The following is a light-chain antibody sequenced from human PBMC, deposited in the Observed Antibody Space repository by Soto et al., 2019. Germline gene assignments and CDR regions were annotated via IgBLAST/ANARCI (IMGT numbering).Light chain of an antibody. Sequence: EIVMTQSPATLSVSPGEGSTLSCRFSQSLSSSLAWYQQKPGQAPRLLIYGASTRATGIPARFSGSGSGTEFTLTISSLQSEDFAVYYCQQYKNWPPITFGQGTRLEI. V-gene: IGKV3-15*01. CDR3: QQYKNWPPIT. CDR2: GAS. J-gene: IGKJ5*01. CDR1: QSLSSS.